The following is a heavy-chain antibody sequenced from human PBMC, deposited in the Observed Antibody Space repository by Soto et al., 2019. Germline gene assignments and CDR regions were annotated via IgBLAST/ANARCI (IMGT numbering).Heavy chain of an antibody. J-gene: IGHJ4*02. D-gene: IGHD3-22*01. CDR3: ARGGYDSSGYPGY. CDR1: GYSISSGYY. CDR2: IYHSGST. V-gene: IGHV4-38-2*01. Sequence: SETLSLTCAVSGYSISSGYYWGWIRQPPGKGLEWIGSIYHSGSTYYNPSLKSRVTISVDTSKNQFSLKLSSVTAADTAVYYCARGGYDSSGYPGYWGQGTLVTVYS.